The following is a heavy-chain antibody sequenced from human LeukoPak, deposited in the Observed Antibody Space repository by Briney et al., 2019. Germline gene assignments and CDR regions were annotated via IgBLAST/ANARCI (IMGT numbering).Heavy chain of an antibody. Sequence: GESLKISCKGSGYSFTSYWIGWVRQMPGKGLEWMGIIYPGDSDTRYSPSFQGQVTISADKSISTAYLQWSSLKASDTAMYYCARFSWGLAAISHVDYWGQGTLVTVSS. J-gene: IGHJ4*02. V-gene: IGHV5-51*01. CDR2: IYPGDSDT. D-gene: IGHD2-2*02. CDR1: GYSFTSYW. CDR3: ARFSWGLAAISHVDY.